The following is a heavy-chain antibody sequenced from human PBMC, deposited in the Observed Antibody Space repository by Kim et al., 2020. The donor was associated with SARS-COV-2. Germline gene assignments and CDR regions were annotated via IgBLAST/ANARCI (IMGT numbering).Heavy chain of an antibody. J-gene: IGHJ4*02. Sequence: GGSLRLSCAASGFTFSSYAMSWVRQAPGKGLEWVSAISGSGGSTYYADSVKGRFTISRDNSKNTLYLQMNSLRAEDTAAYYCATLQIRGALQARGGYFDYWGQGTLVTVSS. D-gene: IGHD3-10*01. V-gene: IGHV3-23*01. CDR3: ATLQIRGALQARGGYFDY. CDR2: ISGSGGST. CDR1: GFTFSSYA.